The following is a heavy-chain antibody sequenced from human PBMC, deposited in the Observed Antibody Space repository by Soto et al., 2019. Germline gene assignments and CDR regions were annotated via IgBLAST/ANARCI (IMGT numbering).Heavy chain of an antibody. V-gene: IGHV1-69*01. CDR3: ARDKGGISVNNWFDP. J-gene: IGHJ5*02. D-gene: IGHD4-4*01. CDR1: GGTFSRHA. CDR2: IIPIFGTA. Sequence: QVQLVQSGAEVRKPGSSVKVSCKASGGTFSRHAVSWVRQAPGQGLEWMGGIIPIFGTANHAQKFQGRVTIIADESTSTVYMELSSLRSEDTAVYYCARDKGGISVNNWFDPWGQGTLVTVSS.